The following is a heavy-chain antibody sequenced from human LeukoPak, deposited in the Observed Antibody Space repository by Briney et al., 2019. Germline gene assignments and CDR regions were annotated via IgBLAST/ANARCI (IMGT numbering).Heavy chain of an antibody. V-gene: IGHV1-2*02. Sequence: ASVKVSCKASGYTFTGYYMHWVRHAPGQGLEWMGWINPNSGGTNYAQKFQGRVTMTRDTSISTAYMEMSRLRSDDTAVYYCARDGVDYDRHDGFHVWGQGTMVTVSS. CDR3: ARDGVDYDRHDGFHV. J-gene: IGHJ3*01. CDR2: INPNSGGT. CDR1: GYTFTGYY. D-gene: IGHD3-22*01.